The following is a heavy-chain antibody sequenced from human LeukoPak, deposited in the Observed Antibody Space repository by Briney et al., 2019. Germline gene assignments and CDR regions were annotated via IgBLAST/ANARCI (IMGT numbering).Heavy chain of an antibody. J-gene: IGHJ6*02. CDR1: GYSFTSYW. V-gene: IGHV5-51*01. CDR2: IYPGDSDT. Sequence: KVGESLKISCKGSGYSFTSYWIGWVRQMPGKGLEWMGIIYPGDSDTRYSPSFQGQVTISADKSISTAYLQWSSLKASDTAMYYCARLFPDYYYGMDVWGQGTTGTVSS. CDR3: ARLFPDYYYGMDV.